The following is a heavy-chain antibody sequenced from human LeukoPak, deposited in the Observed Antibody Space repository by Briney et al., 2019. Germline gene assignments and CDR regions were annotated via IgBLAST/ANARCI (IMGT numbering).Heavy chain of an antibody. CDR3: VRGGIVGTSARVPLFDN. CDR2: IYFSGST. V-gene: IGHV4-59*01. D-gene: IGHD2-21*01. J-gene: IGHJ4*02. CDR1: GGSISSYY. Sequence: PSETLSLTCTVSGGSISSYYWSWVRQPPGKGLEWIGYIYFSGSTNYNPSLKSRVTTSVATSKNQFSLNLSSVTPADTAVYYCVRGGIVGTSARVPLFDNWGQGTLVTVSS.